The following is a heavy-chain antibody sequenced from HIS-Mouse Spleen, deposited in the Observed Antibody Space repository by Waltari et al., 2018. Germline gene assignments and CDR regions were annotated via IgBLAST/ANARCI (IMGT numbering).Heavy chain of an antibody. CDR1: GGSISSSSYY. J-gene: IGHJ2*01. V-gene: IGHV4-39*07. CDR3: AREIPYSSSWYDWYFDL. CDR2: IYYSGST. D-gene: IGHD6-13*01. Sequence: QLQLQESGPGLVKPSETLSLTCTVSGGSISSSSYYWGWIRQPPGKGLGWMGSIYYSGSTYYNPYLKSRVTISVDTSKNQFSLKLSSVTAADTAVYYCAREIPYSSSWYDWYFDLWGRGTLVTVSS.